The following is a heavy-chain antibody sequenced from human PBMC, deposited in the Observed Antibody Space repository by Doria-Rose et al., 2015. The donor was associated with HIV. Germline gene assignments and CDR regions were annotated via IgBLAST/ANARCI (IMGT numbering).Heavy chain of an antibody. V-gene: IGHV4-31*03. D-gene: IGHD3-3*01. Sequence: TLSLTCRVSGASVSSRGYYWHWIRQVPGKGLESLGYTYYTGTSDYSPSLKSRLNMAVDTSKNQFSLKLSFVTVADTAVYYCARMGSYRELDYWGQGARVIVSA. J-gene: IGHJ4*02. CDR2: TYYTGTS. CDR3: ARMGSYRELDY. CDR1: GASVSSRGYY.